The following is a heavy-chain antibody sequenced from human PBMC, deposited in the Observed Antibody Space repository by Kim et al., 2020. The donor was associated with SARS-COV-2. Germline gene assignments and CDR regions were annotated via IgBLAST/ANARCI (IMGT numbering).Heavy chain of an antibody. V-gene: IGHV3-23*01. Sequence: GGSLRLSCEASGFGFSSYAMNWVRQAPGQGLEWVSSITGSGESRPYADSVKGRFTISRDNSKNTLYLQMNSLRDEDTAVYYCAKGPYSNWNWNFDLWGRGTLVTVSS. CDR1: GFGFSSYA. J-gene: IGHJ2*01. D-gene: IGHD1-26*01. CDR2: ITGSGESR. CDR3: AKGPYSNWNWNFDL.